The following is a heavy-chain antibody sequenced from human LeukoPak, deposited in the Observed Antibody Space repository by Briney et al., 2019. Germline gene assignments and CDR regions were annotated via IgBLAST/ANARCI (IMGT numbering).Heavy chain of an antibody. D-gene: IGHD6-13*01. CDR1: GGSFSGYY. Sequence: PSETLSLTCAVYGGSFSGYYWSWIRKPPGKGLELIREINHSERTNYNPSLKSRVTISVDTSKNQFSLKLSSVTAADTAVYYCARGSNKGIAAASSFDYWGQGTLVTVSS. CDR2: INHSERT. CDR3: ARGSNKGIAAASSFDY. V-gene: IGHV4-34*01. J-gene: IGHJ4*02.